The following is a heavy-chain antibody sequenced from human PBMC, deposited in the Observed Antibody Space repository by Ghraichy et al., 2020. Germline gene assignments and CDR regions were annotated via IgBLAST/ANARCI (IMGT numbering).Heavy chain of an antibody. J-gene: IGHJ3*02. D-gene: IGHD3-22*01. CDR1: GYTFTSYG. Sequence: ASVKVSCKASGYTFTSYGISWVRQAPGQGLEWMGWISAYNGNTNYAQKLQGRVTMTTDTSTSTAYMEPRSLRSDDTAVYYCARDGGYYDSSGYYHDAFDIWGQGTMVTVSS. CDR3: ARDGGYYDSSGYYHDAFDI. CDR2: ISAYNGNT. V-gene: IGHV1-18*01.